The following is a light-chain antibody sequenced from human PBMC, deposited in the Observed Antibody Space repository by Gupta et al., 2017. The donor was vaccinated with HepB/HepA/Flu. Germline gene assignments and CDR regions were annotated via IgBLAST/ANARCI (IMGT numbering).Light chain of an antibody. J-gene: IGKJ1*01. CDR2: DVS. Sequence: ERVVTQSPATLSLSPGERATFSCRASQTINRNLAWYQQKPGQVPRLLIYDVSTRANGVPAGFSAYGSGTEFTLNISSLQSEDVAIYYCQQYDDLPPWTFGQGTKVEI. V-gene: IGKV3-15*01. CDR1: QTINRN. CDR3: QQYDDLPPWT.